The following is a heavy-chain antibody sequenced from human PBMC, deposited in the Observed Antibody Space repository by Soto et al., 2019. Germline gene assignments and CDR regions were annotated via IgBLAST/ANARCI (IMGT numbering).Heavy chain of an antibody. CDR1: GFTFGNSW. Sequence: GGSLRLSCAASGFTFGNSWMHWVRQAPGEGLEWVSRMNSDGSSTNYADSVKGRFTVSRDNAKNTLYLQMNSLRAEGTAVYYCATAEVDYWGPGTLVTVSS. CDR2: MNSDGSST. J-gene: IGHJ4*02. V-gene: IGHV3-74*01. CDR3: ATAEVDY.